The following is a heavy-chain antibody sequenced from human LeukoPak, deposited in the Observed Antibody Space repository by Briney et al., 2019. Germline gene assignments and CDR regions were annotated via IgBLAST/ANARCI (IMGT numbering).Heavy chain of an antibody. D-gene: IGHD3-10*01. V-gene: IGHV1-18*01. CDR3: ARAEQVLWFGGKLDY. Sequence: ASVKVSCKASGYTFTSYGISWVRQAPGQGLEWMGWISPYNGDTKFAQKFQGRVTLTTDTSTNTVYMELRSLRSDDTAVYYCARAEQVLWFGGKLDYWGQGTLVTVSS. CDR1: GYTFTSYG. J-gene: IGHJ4*02. CDR2: ISPYNGDT.